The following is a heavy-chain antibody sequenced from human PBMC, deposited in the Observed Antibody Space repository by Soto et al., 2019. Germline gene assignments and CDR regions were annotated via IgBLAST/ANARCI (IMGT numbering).Heavy chain of an antibody. Sequence: PLQPLSVPCAISGDSVSSNSAAWSWIRQSPSRGLEWLGRTYYRSKWFNDYAVSVKSRITINPDTSKNQFSLQLNSVTPEDTAVYYCARRDEWLVPDSFDGWGPGTMVTVSS. J-gene: IGHJ3*01. CDR3: ARRDEWLVPDSFDG. D-gene: IGHD6-19*01. CDR1: GDSVSSNSAA. CDR2: TYYRSKWFN. V-gene: IGHV6-1*01.